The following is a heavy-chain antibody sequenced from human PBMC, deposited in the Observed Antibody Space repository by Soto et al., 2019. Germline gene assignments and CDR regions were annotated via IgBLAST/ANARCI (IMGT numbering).Heavy chain of an antibody. Sequence: PGGSLRLSCASSGFTFRSYAMSLVRQAPGKGLEWVSAISGSGGSTYYADSVKGRFTISRDNSKNTLYLQMNSLRAEDTAVYYCANSIRSGGPRPNWGQGTLVTVSS. V-gene: IGHV3-23*01. CDR1: GFTFRSYA. CDR2: ISGSGGST. J-gene: IGHJ4*02. D-gene: IGHD3-10*01. CDR3: ANSIRSGGPRPN.